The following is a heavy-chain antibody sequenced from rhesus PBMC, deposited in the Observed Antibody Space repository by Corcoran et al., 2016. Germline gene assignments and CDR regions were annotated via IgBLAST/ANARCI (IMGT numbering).Heavy chain of an antibody. CDR2: IYGGSGTT. CDR1: GASISSNY. Sequence: QVQLQESGPGLVKPSETLPLPCAVSGASISSNYWSWIRQPPGRGLEWIGYIYGGSGTTSDNPSLKRRVTISKDTSKNQFSLKLTSVTAADTAVYYCAREGPSGWYTDYWGQGVLVTVSS. D-gene: IGHD6-31*01. CDR3: AREGPSGWYTDY. V-gene: IGHV4-147*01. J-gene: IGHJ4*01.